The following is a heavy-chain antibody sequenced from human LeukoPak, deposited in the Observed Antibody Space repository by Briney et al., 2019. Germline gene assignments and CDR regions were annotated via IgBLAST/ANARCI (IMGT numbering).Heavy chain of an antibody. Sequence: GSLRLSCAASGFTFSGNGMHWVRQAPGKGLEWVAVIWHDGSDKHYAASVKGRFTISRDNSKSTLFLQMNSLRAEDTAVYYCARGHWGQVSFANYQFGMDVWGQGTKVTVS. V-gene: IGHV3-33*01. CDR2: IWHDGSDK. CDR1: GFTFSGNG. J-gene: IGHJ6*02. CDR3: ARGHWGQVSFANYQFGMDV. D-gene: IGHD3-16*01.